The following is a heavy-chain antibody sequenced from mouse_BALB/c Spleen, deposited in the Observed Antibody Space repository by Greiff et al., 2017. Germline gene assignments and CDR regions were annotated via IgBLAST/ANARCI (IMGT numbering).Heavy chain of an antibody. V-gene: IGHV5-6-5*01. Sequence: DVKLQESGGGLVKPGGSLKLSCAASGFTFSSYAMSWVRQTPEKRLEWVASISSGGSTYYPDSVKGRFTISRDNARNILYLQMSSLRSEDTAMYYCAREGYYDYGGDAMDYWGQGTSVTVSS. CDR1: GFTFSSYA. CDR3: AREGYYDYGGDAMDY. J-gene: IGHJ4*01. CDR2: ISSGGST. D-gene: IGHD2-4*01.